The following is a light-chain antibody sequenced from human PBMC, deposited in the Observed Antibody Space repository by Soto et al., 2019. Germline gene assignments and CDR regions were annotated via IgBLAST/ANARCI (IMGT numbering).Light chain of an antibody. J-gene: IGKJ4*01. CDR1: QGISSY. CDR2: AAS. V-gene: IGKV1-9*01. Sequence: DIQLTQSPSFLSASVGDRVTITCRASQGISSYLAWYQQKPGKAPKLLIYAASTLQSGDPSRFSGSGSGTEFTHRISSLQHEVFGTYGCQPLNSYPLLTFGGGTKVDIK. CDR3: QPLNSYPLLT.